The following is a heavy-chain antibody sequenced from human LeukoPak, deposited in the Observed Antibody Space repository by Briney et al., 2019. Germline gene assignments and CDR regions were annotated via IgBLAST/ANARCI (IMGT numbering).Heavy chain of an antibody. CDR3: ARARHGILTGYYLDY. V-gene: IGHV3-33*01. CDR2: IWYDGSNK. CDR1: GFTFSSYG. J-gene: IGHJ4*02. D-gene: IGHD3-9*01. Sequence: GRSLRLSCAASGFTFSSYGMHWVRQAPGKGLEWVTVIWYDGSNKYYADSVKGRFTISRDNSKDTLYLQMNSLRAEDTAVYYCARARHGILTGYYLDYWGQGTLVTVSS.